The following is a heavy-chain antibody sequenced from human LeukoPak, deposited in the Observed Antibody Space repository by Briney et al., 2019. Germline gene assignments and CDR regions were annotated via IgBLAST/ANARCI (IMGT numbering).Heavy chain of an antibody. CDR2: ISSSGSTI. D-gene: IGHD2-15*01. V-gene: IGHV3-48*03. J-gene: IGHJ6*04. CDR1: GFTFSSYE. CDR3: AREGGYCSGGSCRPSYYYGMDV. Sequence: GGSLRLSCAASGFTFSSYETNWVRQAPGKGLEWVSYISSSGSTIYYADSVKGRFTISRDNAKNSLYLQMNSLRAEDTAVYYCAREGGYCSGGSCRPSYYYGMDVWGKGTTVTVSS.